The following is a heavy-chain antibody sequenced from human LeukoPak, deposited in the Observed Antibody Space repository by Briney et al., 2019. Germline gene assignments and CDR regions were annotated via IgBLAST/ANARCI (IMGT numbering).Heavy chain of an antibody. CDR1: GFTFSSFG. Sequence: GGSLRLSCAASGFTFSSFGMHWVRQAPGKGLEWVAVIWYDGSNKYYADSVKGRFTISRDNSKNTLYLQMNSLRAEDTAVYYCARVFSSGWYSLRNYFDYWGQGTLVTVSS. CDR3: ARVFSSGWYSLRNYFDY. V-gene: IGHV3-30*19. CDR2: IWYDGSNK. J-gene: IGHJ4*02. D-gene: IGHD6-19*01.